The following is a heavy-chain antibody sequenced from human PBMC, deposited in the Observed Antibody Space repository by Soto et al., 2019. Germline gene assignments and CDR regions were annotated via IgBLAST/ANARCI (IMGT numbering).Heavy chain of an antibody. CDR3: ASWGHIVPVSPTDFDH. CDR2: ISYDGGNK. V-gene: IGHV3-30*03. CDR1: GFTFSNYG. D-gene: IGHD2-21*01. Sequence: GGSLRLSCAASGFTFSNYGMHWVRQAPGKGLEWVAVISYDGGNKYYAGSVKGRFTISRDNSKNTLSLQMNSLRAEDTAVYYCASWGHIVPVSPTDFDHWGEGTLVTVSS. J-gene: IGHJ4*02.